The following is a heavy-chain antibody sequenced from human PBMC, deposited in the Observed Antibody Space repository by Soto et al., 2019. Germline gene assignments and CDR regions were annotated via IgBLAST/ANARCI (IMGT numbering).Heavy chain of an antibody. CDR3: ARVLRTIVGATTDAFDI. CDR1: GFTFSSYA. CDR2: ISSSSSTI. V-gene: IGHV3-48*02. J-gene: IGHJ3*02. D-gene: IGHD1-26*01. Sequence: QPGGSLRLSCAASGFTFSSYAMSWVRQAPGKGLEWVSYISSSSSTIYYADSVKGRFTISRDNAKNSLYLQMNSLRDEDTAVYYCARVLRTIVGATTDAFDIWGQGTMVTVSS.